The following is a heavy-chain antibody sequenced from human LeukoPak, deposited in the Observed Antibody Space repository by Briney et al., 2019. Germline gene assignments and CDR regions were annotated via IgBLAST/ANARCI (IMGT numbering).Heavy chain of an antibody. CDR1: GFTFSSYG. V-gene: IGHV3-30*18. CDR2: ISYDGSNK. J-gene: IGHJ3*02. D-gene: IGHD6-19*01. CDR3: AKDHQGSGWYGGDAFDI. Sequence: GGSLRLSCAASGFTFSSYGMHWVRQAPGKGLEWVAVISYDGSNKYYADSVKGRFTISRDNSKNTLYLQMNSLRAEDTAVYYCAKDHQGSGWYGGDAFDIWGQGTMVTVSS.